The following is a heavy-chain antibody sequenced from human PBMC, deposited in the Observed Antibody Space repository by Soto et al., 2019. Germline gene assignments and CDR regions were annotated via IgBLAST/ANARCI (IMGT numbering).Heavy chain of an antibody. CDR2: IYHSGST. D-gene: IGHD3-10*01. J-gene: IGHJ4*02. V-gene: IGHV4-30-2*01. Sequence: QLQLQESGSGLVKPSQTLSLTCAVSGGSISSGGYSWRWLRQPPGKGMEWIGYIYHSGSTYYNPSLKCRGTRSVDRSKNQFSLKLSSVTAADTAVYYCARGGPRSPTRTPWPFDYWGQGTLVTVSS. CDR1: GGSISSGGYS. CDR3: ARGGPRSPTRTPWPFDY.